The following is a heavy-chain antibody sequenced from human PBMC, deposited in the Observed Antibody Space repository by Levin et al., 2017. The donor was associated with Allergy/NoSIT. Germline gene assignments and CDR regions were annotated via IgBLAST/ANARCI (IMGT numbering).Heavy chain of an antibody. CDR3: ARDRDVVGGCYDV. CDR1: GFTFSAYA. V-gene: IGHV3-33*01. CDR2: IWHDGSHE. D-gene: IGHD3-10*01. Sequence: SCTPSGFTFSAYAFHWVRQAPGKGLEWVAVIWHDGSHEYYADSVKGRFAISRDNSRNTPNLEMTDLRADDTGVYYCARDRDVVGGCYDVWGRGTQVTGST. J-gene: IGHJ3*01.